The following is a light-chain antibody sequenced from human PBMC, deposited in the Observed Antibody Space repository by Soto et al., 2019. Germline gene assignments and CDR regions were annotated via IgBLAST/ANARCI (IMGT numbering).Light chain of an antibody. J-gene: IGLJ1*01. Sequence: QSVLTQPPSASATPGQRVTISCSGSRSNIGTNAVNWYQQLPGTAPRLLIYNNNPRPSGVPDRFSGSKSGTSASLAISGLQSADEATYFCAAWADSLNVLYVFGTGTKLTVL. CDR3: AAWADSLNVLYV. CDR1: RSNIGTNA. CDR2: NNN. V-gene: IGLV1-44*01.